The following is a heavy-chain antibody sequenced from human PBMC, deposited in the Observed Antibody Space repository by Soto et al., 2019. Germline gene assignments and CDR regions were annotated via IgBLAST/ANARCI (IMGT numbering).Heavy chain of an antibody. V-gene: IGHV4-59*01. J-gene: IGHJ5*02. CDR3: AKTKEGGFDP. D-gene: IGHD3-16*01. CDR2: FHYSANT. CDR1: GDSISSNY. Sequence: QVQLQESGPGLVKPSETLSLTCTVSGDSISSNYWSWIRQPPGKGLEWIGYFHYSANTNSNPSLKSRVILSVDTSKNQFFLKLTSVTATDTAVYYCAKTKEGGFDPWGQGILVTVSS.